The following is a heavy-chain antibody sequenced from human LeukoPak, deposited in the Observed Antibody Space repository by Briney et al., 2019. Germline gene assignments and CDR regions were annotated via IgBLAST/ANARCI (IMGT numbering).Heavy chain of an antibody. J-gene: IGHJ4*02. CDR2: IKGDGSLT. Sequence: GSLRLSCAASGFTFSSYWMHWVRQAPGKGLVWVSRIKGDGSLTDYADSVRGRFTISRDNAKNTLYLQMNSLRAEDTAVYFCARDPGDYWGQGTLVTVSS. V-gene: IGHV3-74*01. CDR1: GFTFSSYW. CDR3: ARDPGDY.